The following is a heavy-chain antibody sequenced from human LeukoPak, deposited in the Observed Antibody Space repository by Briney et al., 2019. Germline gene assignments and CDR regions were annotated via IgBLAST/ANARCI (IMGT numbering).Heavy chain of an antibody. CDR2: VSGTSEYI. Sequence: PGGSLRLSCAASGFSFSTYSMIWVRQAPGKGLEWVSSVSGTSEYIYYADSVRGRFTISRDNAKNTVYLQMNSLRAEDTAVYYCARGIMGRITIFGVAPRIAGGRFDYWGQGTLVTVSS. V-gene: IGHV3-21*04. CDR1: GFSFSTYS. J-gene: IGHJ4*02. CDR3: ARGIMGRITIFGVAPRIAGGRFDY. D-gene: IGHD3-3*01.